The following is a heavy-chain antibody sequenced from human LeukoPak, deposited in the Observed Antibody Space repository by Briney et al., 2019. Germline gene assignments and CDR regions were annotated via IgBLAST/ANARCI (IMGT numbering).Heavy chain of an antibody. V-gene: IGHV4-38-2*02. J-gene: IGHJ3*01. D-gene: IGHD3-10*01. CDR2: INHSGST. CDR3: ARPILLWFGETHGALDV. Sequence: SETLSLTCTVSGYSISSGYYWGWIRQPPGKGLEWIGEINHSGSTNYNPSLKSRVTISVDTSKNQFSLKLSSVTAADTAVYYCARPILLWFGETHGALDVWSQGTMVTVSS. CDR1: GYSISSGYY.